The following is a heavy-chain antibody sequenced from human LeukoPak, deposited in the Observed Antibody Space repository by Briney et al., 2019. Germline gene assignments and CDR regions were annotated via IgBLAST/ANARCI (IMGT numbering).Heavy chain of an antibody. J-gene: IGHJ4*02. Sequence: ASVKVSCTASGYTFTSNYIHWVRQAPGQGLEWMGMIYPRDGSTSYAQKFQGRVTVTRDTSTSTVHMELSGLRSEDTAVYYCARGGSFHGTVDYWGQGTPVTVSS. CDR1: GYTFTSNY. V-gene: IGHV1-46*01. CDR2: IYPRDGST. CDR3: ARGGSFHGTVDY. D-gene: IGHD3-10*01.